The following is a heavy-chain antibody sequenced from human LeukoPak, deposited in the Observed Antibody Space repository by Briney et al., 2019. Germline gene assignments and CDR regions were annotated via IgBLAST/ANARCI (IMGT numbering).Heavy chain of an antibody. Sequence: GGSLRLSCAASGFTFSSYGMHWVRQAPGKGLEWVAVISYDGSNKYYADSVKGRFTNSRDNSKNTLYLQMNSLRAEDTAVYFCAKDQSDFWSGYADYWGQGTLVTVSS. J-gene: IGHJ4*02. CDR3: AKDQSDFWSGYADY. CDR1: GFTFSSYG. D-gene: IGHD3-3*01. V-gene: IGHV3-30*18. CDR2: ISYDGSNK.